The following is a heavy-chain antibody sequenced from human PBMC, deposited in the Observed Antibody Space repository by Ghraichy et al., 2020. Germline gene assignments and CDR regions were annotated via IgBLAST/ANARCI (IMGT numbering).Heavy chain of an antibody. J-gene: IGHJ6*02. D-gene: IGHD2-15*01. CDR1: GFTFSSYA. Sequence: GGSLRLSCAASGFTFSSYAMSWVRQAPGKGLEWVSAISGSGGSTYYADSVKGRFTISRDNSKNTLYLQMNSLRVEDTAVYYCASGLGSTHYYFGMDVWGQGTTVTVSS. CDR3: ASGLGSTHYYFGMDV. V-gene: IGHV3-23*01. CDR2: ISGSGGST.